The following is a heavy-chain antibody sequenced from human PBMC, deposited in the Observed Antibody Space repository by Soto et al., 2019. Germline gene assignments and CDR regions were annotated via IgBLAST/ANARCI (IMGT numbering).Heavy chain of an antibody. CDR3: ARGVSAGVDY. Sequence: GASVKVSCKASGYSFTSLHINWVRQTAGQGLEWMGWMQPSTGRTGYAQKFQGRVTMTRDTSINTAYMELTTLTSDDTAFYYCARGVSAGVDYWGQGTLVTAPQ. CDR2: MQPSTGRT. D-gene: IGHD1-26*01. J-gene: IGHJ4*02. CDR1: GYSFTSLH. V-gene: IGHV1-8*01.